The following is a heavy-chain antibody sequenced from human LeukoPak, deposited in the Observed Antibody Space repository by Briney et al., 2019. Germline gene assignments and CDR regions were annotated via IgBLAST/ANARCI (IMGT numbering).Heavy chain of an antibody. CDR3: ARVGNYDSNDAFDI. J-gene: IGHJ3*02. D-gene: IGHD3-3*01. CDR2: ISSSGSTI. V-gene: IGHV3-11*04. CDR1: GFTFSDYY. Sequence: PGGPLRLSCAASGFTFSDYYMSWIRQAPGKGLEWVSYISSSGSTIYYADSVKGRFTISRDNAKNSLYLQMNSLRAEDTAVYYCARVGNYDSNDAFDIWGQGTMVTVSS.